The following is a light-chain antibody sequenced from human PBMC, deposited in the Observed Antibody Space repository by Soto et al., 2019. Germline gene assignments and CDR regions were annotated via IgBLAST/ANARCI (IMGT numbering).Light chain of an antibody. Sequence: QSVLTQPASVSGSPGQSITISCTGTSSDIGSYDLVSWYQQHPGKAPKLMIYDVSKRPSGVPDRFSGSKSGNTASLTISGLQAEDEADYYCCSYVGGYSYVFGIGTKVTVL. J-gene: IGLJ1*01. CDR2: DVS. V-gene: IGLV2-23*02. CDR3: CSYVGGYSYV. CDR1: SSDIGSYDL.